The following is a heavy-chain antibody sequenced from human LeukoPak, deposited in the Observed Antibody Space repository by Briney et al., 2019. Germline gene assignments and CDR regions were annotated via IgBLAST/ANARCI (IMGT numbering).Heavy chain of an antibody. CDR2: IYDGGTT. J-gene: IGHJ6*03. V-gene: IGHV4-59*11. CDR3: ARDKRVAVAGTYIYYYYMDV. D-gene: IGHD6-19*01. Sequence: PSETLSLTCTVSGGSMRSHYWGWVRQPPGKGVEWIGYIYDGGTTNYNSSFQSRVTISVDTPKNQFSLKLRSVTAADTAVYYCARDKRVAVAGTYIYYYYMDVWGNGTTVTISS. CDR1: GGSMRSHY.